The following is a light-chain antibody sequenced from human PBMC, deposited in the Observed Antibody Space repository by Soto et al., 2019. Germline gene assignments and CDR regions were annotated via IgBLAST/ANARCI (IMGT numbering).Light chain of an antibody. V-gene: IGLV2-23*01. CDR2: EDS. J-gene: IGLJ1*01. CDR1: INDVGSYNL. CDR3: CSYAGSSTYV. Sequence: VLSQPASVSGSPGQSITISCTGTINDVGSYNLVSWYQQHPGKAPKLMISEDSKRPSGVSTRFSGSKSGITASLTISGLRAEDEADYYCCSYAGSSTYVFGTGTKVTVL.